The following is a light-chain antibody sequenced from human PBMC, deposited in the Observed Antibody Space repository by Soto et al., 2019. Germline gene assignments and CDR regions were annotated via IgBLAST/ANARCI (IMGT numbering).Light chain of an antibody. CDR1: SSNIGSKS. CDR3: AAWDDSLSGPV. J-gene: IGLJ3*02. Sequence: QSVLTQPPSASGTPGQRVTISCSGSSSNIGSKSVNWYQQLPGTAPKLLIHSNSQRPSGVPARFSGSKSGTSASLAISGLQSEDEADSYCAAWDDSLSGPVFGGGTKLTVL. V-gene: IGLV1-44*01. CDR2: SNS.